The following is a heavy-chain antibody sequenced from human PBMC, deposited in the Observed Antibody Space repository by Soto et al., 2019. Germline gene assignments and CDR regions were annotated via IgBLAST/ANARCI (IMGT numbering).Heavy chain of an antibody. J-gene: IGHJ6*02. CDR3: ARDRLDYGDYEGYYGMDV. CDR2: IYYSGST. V-gene: IGHV4-59*01. CDR1: GGSISSYY. D-gene: IGHD4-17*01. Sequence: SETPSLTCTVSGGSISSYYWSWIRQPPGKGLEWIGYIYYSGSTNYNPSLKSRVTISVDTSKNQFSLKLSSVTAADTAVYYCARDRLDYGDYEGYYGMDVWGQGTTVTVSS.